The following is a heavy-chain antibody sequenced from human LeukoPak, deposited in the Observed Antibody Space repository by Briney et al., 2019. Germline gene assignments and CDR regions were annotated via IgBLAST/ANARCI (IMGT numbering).Heavy chain of an antibody. CDR3: AKAPVTTCSGAYCYPFDY. V-gene: IGHV3-23*01. D-gene: IGHD2-15*01. CDR2: ISGSDGST. J-gene: IGHJ4*02. Sequence: GGSLRLSCAASAFTLSSFGIHWVRQAPGKGLEWVSAISGSDGSTNYAASVKGRVTISRDSSKNTLYLQMNSLRAGDAAVYYCAKAPVTTCSGAYCYPFDYWSQGTLVTVSS. CDR1: AFTLSSFG.